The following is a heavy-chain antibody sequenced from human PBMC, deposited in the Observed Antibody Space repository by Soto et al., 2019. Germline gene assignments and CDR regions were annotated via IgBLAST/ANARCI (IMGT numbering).Heavy chain of an antibody. J-gene: IGHJ4*02. CDR3: AGFVVPASRDSDFDY. CDR1: GISVSTSDYY. CDR2: IYYSGST. Sequence: SETLSLTCTVSGISVSTSDYYWGWVRQPPGKGLDWIGNIYYSGSTFYNPSLRSRVTLSVDTSKNQFSLRLNSVTVADTAVYFCAGFVVPASRDSDFDYWGQGTLVTVSS. D-gene: IGHD2-15*01. V-gene: IGHV4-39*01.